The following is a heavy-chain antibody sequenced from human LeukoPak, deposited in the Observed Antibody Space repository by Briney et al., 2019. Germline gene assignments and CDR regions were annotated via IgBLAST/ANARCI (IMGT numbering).Heavy chain of an antibody. D-gene: IGHD6-19*01. J-gene: IGHJ4*02. CDR3: ARDRLAVADY. CDR2: MNPNSGNT. Sequence: ASVTVSCTASGYTFTSYDINWVRQATGQGLEWMGWMNPNSGNTGYAQKFQGRVTMTRNTSISTAYMELSSLRSEDTAVYYCARDRLAVADYWGQGTLVTVSS. V-gene: IGHV1-8*01. CDR1: GYTFTSYD.